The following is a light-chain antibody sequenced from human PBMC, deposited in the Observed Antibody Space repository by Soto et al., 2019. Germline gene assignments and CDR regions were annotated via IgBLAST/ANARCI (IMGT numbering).Light chain of an antibody. CDR3: QQYNFWPPLK. J-gene: IGKJ4*02. V-gene: IGKV3-15*01. CDR2: DAS. Sequence: EIVMTQSPATLSVSPGERATLSCRASQSFNSNLAWYRQKPGQAPRLLISDASTRATCVPARFSGSGSGTEFTLTISGLHYEDSGVYYWQQYNFWPPLKFGGGTKVELK. CDR1: QSFNSN.